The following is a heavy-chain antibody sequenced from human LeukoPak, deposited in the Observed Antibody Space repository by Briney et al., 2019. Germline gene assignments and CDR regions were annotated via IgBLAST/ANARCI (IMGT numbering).Heavy chain of an antibody. Sequence: PGGSLRLSCAASGFTFSSYSMNWVRQAPGKGLEWVSYISSSSSTIYYADSVKGRFTISRDNAKNSLYLQMNSLRAEDTAVYYCARSSTQLYDYGDYGDKPHFDYWGQGTLVTVSS. D-gene: IGHD4-17*01. V-gene: IGHV3-48*04. CDR2: ISSSSSTI. J-gene: IGHJ4*02. CDR1: GFTFSSYS. CDR3: ARSSTQLYDYGDYGDKPHFDY.